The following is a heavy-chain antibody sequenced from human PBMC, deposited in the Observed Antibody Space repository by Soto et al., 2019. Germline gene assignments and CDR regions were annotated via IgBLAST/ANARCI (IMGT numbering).Heavy chain of an antibody. V-gene: IGHV4-39*01. Sequence: SETLSLTCTVSGGSISSSSYYWGWIRQPPGKGLEWIGSIYYSGSTYYNPSLKSRVTISVDTSKNQFSLKLSSVTAADTAVYYCARRGYCNGGRCYRGSLDYWGQGTLVTVSS. CDR3: ARRGYCNGGRCYRGSLDY. D-gene: IGHD2-15*01. CDR2: IYYSGST. CDR1: GGSISSSSYY. J-gene: IGHJ4*02.